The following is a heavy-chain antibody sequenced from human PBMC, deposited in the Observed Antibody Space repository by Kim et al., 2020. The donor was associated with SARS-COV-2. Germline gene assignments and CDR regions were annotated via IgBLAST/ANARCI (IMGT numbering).Heavy chain of an antibody. CDR3: ARVGAARLGGYWFDP. V-gene: IGHV1-2*06. Sequence: ASVKVSCKASGYTFTGYYMHWVRQAPGQGLEWMGRINPNSGGTNYAQKFQGRVTMTRDTSISTAYMELSRLRSDDTAVYYCARVGAARLGGYWFDPWGQGTLVTVSS. D-gene: IGHD3-16*01. CDR2: INPNSGGT. CDR1: GYTFTGYY. J-gene: IGHJ5*02.